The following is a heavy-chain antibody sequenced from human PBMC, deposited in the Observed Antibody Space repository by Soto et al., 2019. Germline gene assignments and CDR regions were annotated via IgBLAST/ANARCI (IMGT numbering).Heavy chain of an antibody. D-gene: IGHD1-26*01. J-gene: IGHJ4*02. CDR3: ARSMNSAVADSFDF. CDR2: ISRDGSNK. V-gene: IGHV3-30*04. CDR1: GFTFSRYA. Sequence: PGGSLRLSCAASGFTFSRYAIHWVRQAPGKGLEWVAVISRDGSNKYYVDSVKGRFTISRDNSKNTLYLQMNSLRDEDTAVYYCARSMNSAVADSFDFWGQGTLVTVSS.